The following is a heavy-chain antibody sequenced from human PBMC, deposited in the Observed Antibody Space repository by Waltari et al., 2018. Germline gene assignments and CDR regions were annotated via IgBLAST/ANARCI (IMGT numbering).Heavy chain of an antibody. Sequence: QVQLQESGPGLVRPSEPLSLTCPVSGASVSNYYWNWIRLPPGKGLEWIGTIYDGGATYYNPSLKSRLTMLMDTSKNQFSLILESVTAADRGLYYCTRGLFGRSWTPYYWGQGTLVTVSS. J-gene: IGHJ4*02. CDR1: GASVSNYY. V-gene: IGHV4-59*02. CDR3: TRGLFGRSWTPYY. D-gene: IGHD3-10*01. CDR2: IYDGGAT.